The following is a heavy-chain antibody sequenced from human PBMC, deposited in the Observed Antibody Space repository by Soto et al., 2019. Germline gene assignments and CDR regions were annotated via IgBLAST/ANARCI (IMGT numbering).Heavy chain of an antibody. CDR1: GFTFSSYS. Sequence: PGGSLRLSCAASGFTFSSYSMNWVRQAPGKGLEWVSSISSSSSYIYYADSVKGRFTISRDNAKNSLYLQMNSLRAEDTAVYYCARYSGYDWYYYYYYYMDVWGKGTTVTVSS. D-gene: IGHD5-12*01. V-gene: IGHV3-21*01. CDR3: ARYSGYDWYYYYYYYMDV. CDR2: ISSSSSYI. J-gene: IGHJ6*03.